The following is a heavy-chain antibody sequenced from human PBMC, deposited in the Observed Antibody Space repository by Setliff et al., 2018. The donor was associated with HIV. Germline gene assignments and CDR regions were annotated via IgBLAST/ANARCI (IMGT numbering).Heavy chain of an antibody. D-gene: IGHD5-12*01. CDR1: GGTFSSYA. CDR3: ARDRGVATPGDYYFDY. J-gene: IGHJ4*02. V-gene: IGHV1-69*06. Sequence: SVKVSCKASGGTFSSYAISWVRQAPGQGLEWMGRIIPIFGTANYAQKFQGRVTITADKSTSTAYMELSSLRSEDTAVYYCARDRGVATPGDYYFDYWGQGTLVTVSS. CDR2: IIPIFGTA.